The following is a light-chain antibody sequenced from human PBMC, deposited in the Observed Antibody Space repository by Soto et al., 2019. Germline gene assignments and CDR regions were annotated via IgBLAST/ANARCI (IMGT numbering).Light chain of an antibody. CDR2: QVN. V-gene: IGLV2-14*01. J-gene: IGLJ3*02. CDR3: SSLTSSNTWV. CDR1: NSDVGGYDY. Sequence: QSALTQPASVSGSPGQSITISCTGTNSDVGGYDYVSWYQHYPGKAPKLLTYQVNNRPSGVSSRFSGSKSGNTASLTFSGLQAEDEADYYCSSLTSSNTWVFGGGTQLTVL.